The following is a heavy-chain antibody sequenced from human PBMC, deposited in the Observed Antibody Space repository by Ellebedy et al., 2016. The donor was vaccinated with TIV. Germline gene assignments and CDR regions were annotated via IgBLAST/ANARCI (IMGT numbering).Heavy chain of an antibody. V-gene: IGHV3-49*04. Sequence: GESLKISCAASGFTFSGFGIHWVRQAPGKGLEWVGFIRSKAYGGTTEYAASVRCRFTISRDDSKNSLYLQMNSLKTEDTAVYYCARERNYYFDLWGRGTLVTVSS. D-gene: IGHD1-7*01. CDR2: IRSKAYGGTT. CDR3: ARERNYYFDL. J-gene: IGHJ2*01. CDR1: GFTFSGFG.